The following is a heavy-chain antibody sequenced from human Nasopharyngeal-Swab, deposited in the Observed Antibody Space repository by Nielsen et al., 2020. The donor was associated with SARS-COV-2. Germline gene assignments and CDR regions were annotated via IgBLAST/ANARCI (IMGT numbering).Heavy chain of an antibody. Sequence: GESLKISCAASGFSFSTTDMHWVRQVPGKGLEWVAVTSYDESHKYYAGSVHGRFTISRDNSKNTLYLQMYSLTTEDTAVYFCARDPILGPPDYFDYWGRGTLVIVSS. J-gene: IGHJ4*02. CDR1: GFSFSTTD. CDR3: ARDPILGPPDYFDY. D-gene: IGHD1-14*01. CDR2: TSYDESHK. V-gene: IGHV3-30*03.